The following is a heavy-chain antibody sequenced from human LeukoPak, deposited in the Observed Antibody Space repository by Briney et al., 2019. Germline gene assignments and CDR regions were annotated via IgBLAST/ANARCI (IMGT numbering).Heavy chain of an antibody. V-gene: IGHV4-59*01. CDR1: GGSISSYY. CDR2: IYYSGST. CDR3: AKPLYSGSFYRYFDY. J-gene: IGHJ4*02. D-gene: IGHD1-26*01. Sequence: SETLSLTCTVSGGSISSYYWSWIRQPPGKGLEWIGYIYYSGSTNYNPSLKSRVTISVDTSKNQFSLKLSSVTAADTAVYYCAKPLYSGSFYRYFDYWGQGTLVTVSS.